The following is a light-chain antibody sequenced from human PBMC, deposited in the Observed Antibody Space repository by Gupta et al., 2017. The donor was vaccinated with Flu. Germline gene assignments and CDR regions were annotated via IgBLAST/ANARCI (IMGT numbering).Light chain of an antibody. V-gene: IGKV1-9*01. CDR2: AAS. CDR3: QQLNSYPWT. CDR1: QGISNS. Sequence: GDRVTITCRASQGISNSLAWYHQKPGKAPKLLSYAASTLQSGVPSRFSGSGSGTEFTLTISSLQPEDFATYYCQQLNSYPWTFGQGTKVDIK. J-gene: IGKJ1*01.